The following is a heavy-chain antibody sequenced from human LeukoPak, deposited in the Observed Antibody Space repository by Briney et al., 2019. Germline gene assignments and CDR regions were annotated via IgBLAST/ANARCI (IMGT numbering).Heavy chain of an antibody. CDR1: GFTFSSYA. CDR3: AKDPVVYFRNSRVY. J-gene: IGHJ4*02. V-gene: IGHV3-23*01. D-gene: IGHD4-23*01. Sequence: GGSLRLSCAASGFTFSSYAVSWVRQAPGKGLEWVSAISGSGGSTYYADSVKGRFTISRDNSKNTLYLQMNSLRAEDTAVYYCAKDPVVYFRNSRVYWGQGTLVTVSS. CDR2: ISGSGGST.